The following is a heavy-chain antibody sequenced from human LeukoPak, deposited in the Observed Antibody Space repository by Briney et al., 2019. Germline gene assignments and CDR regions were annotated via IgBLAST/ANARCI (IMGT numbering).Heavy chain of an antibody. CDR3: AKDKIGLRFLEWSYLFDY. V-gene: IGHV3-23*01. D-gene: IGHD3-3*01. J-gene: IGHJ4*02. CDR1: GFTFSSYA. Sequence: GGSLRLSCAASGFTFSSYAMSWVRQTPGKGLEWVSAISGSGGSTYYADSVKGRFTISRDNSKNTLYLQMNSLRAEDTAVYYCAKDKIGLRFLEWSYLFDYWGQGTLVTVSS. CDR2: ISGSGGST.